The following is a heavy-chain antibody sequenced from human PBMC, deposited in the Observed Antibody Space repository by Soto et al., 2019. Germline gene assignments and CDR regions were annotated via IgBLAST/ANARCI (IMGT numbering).Heavy chain of an antibody. Sequence: QVQLQESGPGLVKPSQTLSLTCTVSGGSISSGGYYWSWIRRHPGKGLEWIGYIYYSGSTYYNPSLKTRISIPVVTSKNQSSLKVSSVTAADTAVYYCARRYGGNFDYWGQGTLVTVSS. CDR3: ARRYGGNFDY. J-gene: IGHJ4*02. V-gene: IGHV4-31*03. CDR1: GGSISSGGYY. CDR2: IYYSGST. D-gene: IGHD2-15*01.